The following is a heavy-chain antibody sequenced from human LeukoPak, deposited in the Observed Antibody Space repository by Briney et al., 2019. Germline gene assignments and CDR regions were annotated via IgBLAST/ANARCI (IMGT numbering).Heavy chain of an antibody. D-gene: IGHD3-10*01. J-gene: IGHJ5*02. CDR2: MSYSGSA. Sequence: PSETLSLTCTVSGGSIDRDYWSWIRQPPGKGLEWIGYMSYSGSANYNPSLRSRVTISVDTSKNLFSLKLSSVTAADTAVYYCAKVSLWVGGLGGWFDPWGRGSLVTVSS. CDR3: AKVSLWVGGLGGWFDP. CDR1: GGSIDRDY. V-gene: IGHV4-59*01.